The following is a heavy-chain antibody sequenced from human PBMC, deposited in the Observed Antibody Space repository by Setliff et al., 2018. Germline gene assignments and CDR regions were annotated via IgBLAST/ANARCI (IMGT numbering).Heavy chain of an antibody. CDR2: ITPIFETA. V-gene: IGHV1-69*06. CDR3: ARDSVTLAQLERRGGWHYYGMDV. CDR1: GGTFSGYA. J-gene: IGHJ6*02. D-gene: IGHD1-1*01. Sequence: SVKVSCKASGGTFSGYAFSWVRQAPGQGPEWMGGITPIFETAHYAEKFRDRVTITADTSTTTVHKERTSLISEDTAVYFCARDSVTLAQLERRGGWHYYGMDVWGQGTTVTVSS.